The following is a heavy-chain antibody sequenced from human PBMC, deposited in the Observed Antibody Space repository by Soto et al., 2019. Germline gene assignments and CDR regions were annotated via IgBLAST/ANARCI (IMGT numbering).Heavy chain of an antibody. V-gene: IGHV3-53*01. D-gene: IGHD6-13*01. J-gene: IGHJ6*02. CDR1: GFTVSSNY. CDR3: ARDQSGIAAAGRAYYYYGMDV. Sequence: GSLRLSCAASGFTVSSNYMGWVRQAPGKGLEWVSVIYSGGSTYYADSVKGRFTISRDNSKNTLYLQMNSLRAEDTAVYYCARDQSGIAAAGRAYYYYGMDVWGQGTTVTVSS. CDR2: IYSGGST.